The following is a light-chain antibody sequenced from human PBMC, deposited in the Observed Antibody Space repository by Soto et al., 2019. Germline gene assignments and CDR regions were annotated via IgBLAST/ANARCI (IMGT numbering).Light chain of an antibody. V-gene: IGKV1-39*01. Sequence: DIQMTQSPSSLSASVGDRVTITCRASQSISSYLNWYQQKPGKAPKLLIYAASSLQSGVPSRFSGSGSGTDFTLTISSLQPEEFANYYCQQSYSTPRTFGQGTKVEIK. CDR3: QQSYSTPRT. CDR2: AAS. CDR1: QSISSY. J-gene: IGKJ1*01.